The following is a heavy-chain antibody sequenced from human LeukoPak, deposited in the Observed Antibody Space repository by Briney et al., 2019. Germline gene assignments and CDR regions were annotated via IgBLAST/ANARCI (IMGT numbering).Heavy chain of an antibody. CDR2: IYYSGST. V-gene: IGHV4-59*01. D-gene: IGHD5-18*01. J-gene: IGHJ3*02. Sequence: SETLSLTCTVSDGSISSYYWSWIRQPPGKGLEWIGYIYYSGSTNYNPSLKSRVTISVDTSKNQFSLKLSSVTAADTAVYYCARKKRVYSYGRNLDAFDIWGQGTMVTVSS. CDR1: DGSISSYY. CDR3: ARKKRVYSYGRNLDAFDI.